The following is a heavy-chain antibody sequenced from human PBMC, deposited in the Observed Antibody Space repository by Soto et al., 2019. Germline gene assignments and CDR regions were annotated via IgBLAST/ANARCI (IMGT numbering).Heavy chain of an antibody. D-gene: IGHD2-2*01. J-gene: IGHJ4*02. CDR3: ARVDSASWLDY. Sequence: QVQLQESGPGLVKPSQTLSLTCSVSGGSVSNGAHYWSWIRQRPGKGLEWIGYIYYSGDTQYNPSLKSRLTISVDTSKDQFSLKLTSVTAVDTAVYYCARVDSASWLDYWGQGTLVTVSS. CDR2: IYYSGDT. CDR1: GGSVSNGAHY. V-gene: IGHV4-31*03.